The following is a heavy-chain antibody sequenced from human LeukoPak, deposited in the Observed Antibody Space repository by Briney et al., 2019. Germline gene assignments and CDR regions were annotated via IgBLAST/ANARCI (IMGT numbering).Heavy chain of an antibody. CDR1: GYSISNGYH. CDR3: ARINWNPDY. CDR2: IRHSGSI. D-gene: IGHD1-1*01. J-gene: IGHJ4*02. V-gene: IGHV4-38-2*01. Sequence: SETLSLTCGVSGYSISNGYHWGWIRQPPGKGLEWIGSIRHSGSIYHSPSLKSRVTISVDTSKNQFSLKLTSVTASDTAVYYCARINWNPDYWGQGTLVTVSS.